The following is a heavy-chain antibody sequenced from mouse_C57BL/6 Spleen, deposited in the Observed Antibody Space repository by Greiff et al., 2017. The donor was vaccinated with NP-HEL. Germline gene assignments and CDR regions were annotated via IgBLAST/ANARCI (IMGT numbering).Heavy chain of an antibody. J-gene: IGHJ2*01. CDR3: ASSDSSGYYSDS. Sequence: QVQLQQSGAELARPGASVKLSCKASGYTFTSYGISWVKQRTGQGLEWIGEIYPRSGNTYYNEKFKGKATLTADKSSSTAHMDLRSLTSEDSAVYVCASSDSSGYYSDSWGQGTTHTVSA. CDR1: GYTFTSYG. CDR2: IYPRSGNT. V-gene: IGHV1-81*01. D-gene: IGHD3-2*02.